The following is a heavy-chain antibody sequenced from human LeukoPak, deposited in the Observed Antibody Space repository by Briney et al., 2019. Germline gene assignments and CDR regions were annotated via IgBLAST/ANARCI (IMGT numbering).Heavy chain of an antibody. CDR3: AKGHGKATVTPLGY. J-gene: IGHJ4*02. V-gene: IGHV3-23*01. D-gene: IGHD4-11*01. Sequence: GGSLRLSCAASGFTVSSNYMSWVRQAPGKGLEWVSGISGSGGSTYYADSVKGRFTISRDNSKNTLYLQMDSLRAEDTAVYYCAKGHGKATVTPLGYWGQGTLVTVSS. CDR2: ISGSGGST. CDR1: GFTVSSNY.